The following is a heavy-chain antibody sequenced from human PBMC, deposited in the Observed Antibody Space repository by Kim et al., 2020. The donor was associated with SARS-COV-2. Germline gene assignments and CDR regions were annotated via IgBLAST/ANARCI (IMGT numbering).Heavy chain of an antibody. CDR3: ARIPYSSSWYFSYYFDY. Sequence: LKSRVSIAVDTSKNQVSLKLSSVTAADTAVYYCARIPYSSSWYFSYYFDYWGQGTLVTVSS. V-gene: IGHV4-39*01. J-gene: IGHJ4*02. D-gene: IGHD6-13*01.